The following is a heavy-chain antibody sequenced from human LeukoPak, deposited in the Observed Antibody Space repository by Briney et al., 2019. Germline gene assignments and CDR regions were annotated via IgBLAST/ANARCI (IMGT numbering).Heavy chain of an antibody. V-gene: IGHV4-4*07. J-gene: IGHJ5*02. D-gene: IGHD3-9*01. Sequence: SETLSLTCTVSGGSISSYYWSWIRQPAGKGLEWIGRIYTSGSTNYNPSLKSRVTMSVDTSKNQFSLKLSSVTAAGTAVYYCARVMSALTGYFFDPWGQGTLVTVSS. CDR3: ARVMSALTGYFFDP. CDR1: GGSISSYY. CDR2: IYTSGST.